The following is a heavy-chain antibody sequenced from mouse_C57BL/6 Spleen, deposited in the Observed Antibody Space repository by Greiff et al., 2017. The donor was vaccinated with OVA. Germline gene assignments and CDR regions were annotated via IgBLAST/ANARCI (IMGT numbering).Heavy chain of an antibody. CDR3: ARHNFNYYGSSPFDY. CDR2: ILPGSGST. CDR1: GYTFTRYW. D-gene: IGHD1-1*01. Sequence: VQLQQSGAELLKPGASVKLSCKATGYTFTRYWIEWVKQRPGHGLEWIGEILPGSGSTNYNEKFKGKATFTADTSSNTAYMQLSSLTTEDSAIYYCARHNFNYYGSSPFDYWGQGTTLTVSS. J-gene: IGHJ2*01. V-gene: IGHV1-9*01.